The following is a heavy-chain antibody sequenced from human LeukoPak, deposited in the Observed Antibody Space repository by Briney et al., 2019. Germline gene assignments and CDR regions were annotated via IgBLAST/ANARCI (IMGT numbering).Heavy chain of an antibody. CDR2: FDPEDDEI. CDR3: ATGTGNFYFYS. V-gene: IGHV1-24*01. Sequence: ASVKVSCKVSGYTLTELSMHWVRQAPGKGLEWMGGFDPEDDEIIYAQRFQGRVTMTGDASTDTAYMELRSLRSEDTAVYYCATGTGNFYFYSWGQGTLVTVSS. D-gene: IGHD3/OR15-3a*01. CDR1: GYTLTELS. J-gene: IGHJ4*02.